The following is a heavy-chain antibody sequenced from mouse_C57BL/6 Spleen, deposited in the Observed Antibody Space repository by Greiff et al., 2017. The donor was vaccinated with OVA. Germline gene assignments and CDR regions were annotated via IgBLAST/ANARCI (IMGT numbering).Heavy chain of an antibody. CDR3: ARNDYGSSYWYFDV. D-gene: IGHD1-1*01. V-gene: IGHV14-2*01. CDR1: GFNIKDYY. Sequence: EVQLQQSGAELVKPGASVKLSCTASGFNIKDYYMHWVKQRTEQGLEWIGRIDPEDGETKYAPKFQGKATITADTSSNTAYLQISSLTSEDTAVYYCARNDYGSSYWYFDVWGTGTTVTVSS. CDR2: IDPEDGET. J-gene: IGHJ1*03.